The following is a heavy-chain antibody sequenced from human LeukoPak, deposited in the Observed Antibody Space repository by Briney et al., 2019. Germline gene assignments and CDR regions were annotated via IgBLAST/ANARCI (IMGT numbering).Heavy chain of an antibody. CDR2: ISSSSTNT. D-gene: IGHD6-13*01. CDR1: GFTFSDYY. J-gene: IGHJ4*02. Sequence: GGSLRLSCAASGFTFSDYYMSWIRQAPGKGLEWVSYISSSSTNTIYADSVKGRFTISRDNAKNSLYLQMNTLRDEDTAVYYCVRTGLASAGVGEYWGQGALVAVSS. V-gene: IGHV3-11*03. CDR3: VRTGLASAGVGEY.